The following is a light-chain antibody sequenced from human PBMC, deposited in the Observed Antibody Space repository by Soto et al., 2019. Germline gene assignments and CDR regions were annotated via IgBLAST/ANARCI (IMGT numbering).Light chain of an antibody. CDR3: QVYKSYSNP. CDR1: QSISNW. Sequence: DNQMSQSAAALSGSVYDRVTITCRASQSISNWLAWYQQRPGKAPKLLIFDASSLESGVPSRFSGSGSGTEFTLTISILQPDDFATYYCQVYKSYSNPVGQGTMVDI. J-gene: IGKJ1*01. V-gene: IGKV1-5*01. CDR2: DAS.